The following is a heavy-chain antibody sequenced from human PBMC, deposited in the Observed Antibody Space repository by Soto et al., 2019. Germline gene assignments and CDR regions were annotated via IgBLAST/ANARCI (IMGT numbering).Heavy chain of an antibody. J-gene: IGHJ4*02. CDR1: GFTFSTYA. Sequence: EVQLLESGGGLVQPGGSLRLSCAASGFTFSTYAMSWVRQAPGKGLEWVSAISGSGGSTYYADSVKGRFTISRDNSKNTRYLQMNSLRAEDTAVYYCANPSAGSDYDYVWGSYRSPFDYWGQGTLVTVSS. D-gene: IGHD3-16*02. CDR2: ISGSGGST. V-gene: IGHV3-23*01. CDR3: ANPSAGSDYDYVWGSYRSPFDY.